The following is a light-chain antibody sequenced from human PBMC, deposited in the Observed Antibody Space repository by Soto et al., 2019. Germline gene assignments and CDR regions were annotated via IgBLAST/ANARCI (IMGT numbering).Light chain of an antibody. CDR2: EVN. CDR3: SSYAANANVV. CDR1: TSDVGAYNY. V-gene: IGLV2-8*01. Sequence: QSVLAQPPSASGSPGQSVAISCTGTTSDVGAYNYVCWYQQHPGKAPKHMIYEVNKRPSGVPDRFSGSKSGNTASLTVSGLQAEDEADYYCSSYAANANVVFGGGTQLTVL. J-gene: IGLJ2*01.